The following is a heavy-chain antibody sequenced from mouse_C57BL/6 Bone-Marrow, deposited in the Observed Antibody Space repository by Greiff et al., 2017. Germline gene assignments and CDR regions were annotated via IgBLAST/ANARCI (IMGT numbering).Heavy chain of an antibody. D-gene: IGHD1-1*01. Sequence: QVQLKESGAELVKPGASVKISCKASGYAFSSYWMNWVKQRPGKGLEWIGQIYPGDGDTNYNGKFKGKATLTADKSSSTAYMQLSSLTSEDSAVYFCARGPFITTVVASYYYAMDDWGQGTSVTVSS. CDR3: ARGPFITTVVASYYYAMDD. J-gene: IGHJ4*01. V-gene: IGHV1-80*01. CDR1: GYAFSSYW. CDR2: IYPGDGDT.